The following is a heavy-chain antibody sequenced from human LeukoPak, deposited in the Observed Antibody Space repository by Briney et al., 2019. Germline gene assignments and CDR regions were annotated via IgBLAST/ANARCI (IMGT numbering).Heavy chain of an antibody. Sequence: ASVKVSCKVSGYTLTELSMHWVRQAPGKGLEWMGGFDPEDGETIYAQKFQGRVTMTTDTSTSTAYMELRSLRSDDTAVYYCARHIEPFGELWDYWGQGTLVTVSS. CDR2: FDPEDGET. D-gene: IGHD3-10*01. CDR3: ARHIEPFGELWDY. CDR1: GYTLTELS. V-gene: IGHV1-24*01. J-gene: IGHJ4*02.